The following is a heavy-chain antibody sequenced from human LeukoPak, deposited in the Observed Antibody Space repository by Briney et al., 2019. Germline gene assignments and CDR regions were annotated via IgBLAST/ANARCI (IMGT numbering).Heavy chain of an antibody. CDR2: FDTESGET. V-gene: IGHV1-24*01. CDR1: GASLSEIS. J-gene: IGHJ5*02. D-gene: IGHD2-21*01. Sequence: GASVKVSCRVSGASLSEISVHGVRQAPGKGLEWMGGFDTESGETTYAQKFQGRVTVTEDTSTDTAYMELSGLRSEDTAVYFCATLWWPISWGQGALVTVSS. CDR3: ATLWWPIS.